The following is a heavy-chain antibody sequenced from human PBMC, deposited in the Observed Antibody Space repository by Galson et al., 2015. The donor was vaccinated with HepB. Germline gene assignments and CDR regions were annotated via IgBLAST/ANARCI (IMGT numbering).Heavy chain of an antibody. CDR2: ISSSSSYI. Sequence: SLRLSCAACGFTFSSYSMNWFRQAPAKGLEWVSSISSSSSYIYYADSVKGRFTISRDNAKNSLYLQMNSLRAEDTAVYYCARNYDFWSGLYYYYGMDVWGQGTTVTVSS. D-gene: IGHD3-3*01. J-gene: IGHJ6*02. CDR1: GFTFSSYS. CDR3: ARNYDFWSGLYYYYGMDV. V-gene: IGHV3-21*01.